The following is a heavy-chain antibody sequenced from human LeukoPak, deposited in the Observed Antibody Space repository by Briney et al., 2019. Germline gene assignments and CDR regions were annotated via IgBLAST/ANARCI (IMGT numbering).Heavy chain of an antibody. Sequence: GASVKGSCKASGYTFSGHYMHWGGQAPGQRLEWLGWINPITGDTKYAQKFQGSVTMTRDTSISTVYMELSGLTSDDTAIYYCARYFAVPDGGGFDYWGQGTLVTVSS. CDR1: GYTFSGHY. CDR3: ARYFAVPDGGGFDY. V-gene: IGHV1-2*02. J-gene: IGHJ4*02. CDR2: INPITGDT. D-gene: IGHD3-3*01.